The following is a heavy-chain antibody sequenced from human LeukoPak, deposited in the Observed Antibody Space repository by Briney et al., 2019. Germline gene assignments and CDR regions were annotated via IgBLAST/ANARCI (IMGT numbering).Heavy chain of an antibody. Sequence: PSETLSLTCTVSGGSISSSSYYWGWIRQPPGKGLEWIGSIYYSGSTYYNPSLKSRATISVDTSKNQFSLKLSSVTAADTAVYYCARVLRWLVRRRDAFDIWGQGTMVTVSS. V-gene: IGHV4-39*07. D-gene: IGHD6-19*01. CDR1: GGSISSSSYY. CDR3: ARVLRWLVRRRDAFDI. J-gene: IGHJ3*02. CDR2: IYYSGST.